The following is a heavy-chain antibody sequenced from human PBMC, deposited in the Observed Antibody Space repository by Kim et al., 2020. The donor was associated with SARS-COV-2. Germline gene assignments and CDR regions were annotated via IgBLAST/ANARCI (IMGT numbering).Heavy chain of an antibody. D-gene: IGHD3-16*01. V-gene: IGHV4-59*01. J-gene: IGHJ3*02. CDR3: ARFRDVYNYGAFDI. Sequence: PSLKSRVTISVDTSKNQFSLKLSSVTAADTAVYYCARFRDVYNYGAFDIWGQGTMVTVSS.